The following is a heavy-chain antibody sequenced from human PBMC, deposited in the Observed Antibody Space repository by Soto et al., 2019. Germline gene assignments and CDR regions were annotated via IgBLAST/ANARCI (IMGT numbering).Heavy chain of an antibody. Sequence: SETLSLTCTVSGGSISSGGYYWSWIRQHPGKGLEWIGYIYYSGSTYYNPSLQSRVTISVDTSKNQFSLKLSSVTAADTAVYYCARDKGARAAGGRDYYYGMDVWGQGTTVTVSS. J-gene: IGHJ6*02. CDR2: IYYSGST. V-gene: IGHV4-31*03. CDR3: ARDKGARAAGGRDYYYGMDV. D-gene: IGHD2-15*01. CDR1: GGSISSGGYY.